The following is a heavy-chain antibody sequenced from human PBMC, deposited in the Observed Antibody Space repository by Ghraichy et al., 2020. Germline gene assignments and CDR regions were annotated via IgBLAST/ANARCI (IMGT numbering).Heavy chain of an antibody. CDR3: ARPAKAAFDV. J-gene: IGHJ3*01. V-gene: IGHV4-34*01. CDR2: INHSGST. Sequence: SETLSLTCAVYGGSFSGYYWSWIRQPPGKGLEWIGEINHSGSTNYNPSLKSRVTISVDTSKNQFSLKLSSVTAADTAVYYCARPAKAAFDVWGQGTMVTVSS. CDR1: GGSFSGYY.